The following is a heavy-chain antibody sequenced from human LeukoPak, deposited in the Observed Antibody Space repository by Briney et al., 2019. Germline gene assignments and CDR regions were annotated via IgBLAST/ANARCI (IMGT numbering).Heavy chain of an antibody. D-gene: IGHD3-22*01. CDR3: ARRPRDTSGYYLGAFHD. V-gene: IGHV3-23*01. CDR2: IGASGADT. J-gene: IGHJ3*01. Sequence: PGGSLRPSCATSGFTFTNYAMTWVRQAPGKGLEWVSVIGASGADTYYSDSVKGRFTVSRDNSQNTLFLHMSSLRAEDTAVYFCARRPRDTSGYYLGAFHDWGQGTTVTVSS. CDR1: GFTFTNYA.